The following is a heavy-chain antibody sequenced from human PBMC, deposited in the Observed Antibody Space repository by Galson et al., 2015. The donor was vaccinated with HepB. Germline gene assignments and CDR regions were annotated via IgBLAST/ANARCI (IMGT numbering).Heavy chain of an antibody. Sequence: SVKVSCKASGYTFTGYYMHWVRQAPGQGLEWMGRINPNSGGTNYAQKFQGRVTMTRDTSISTAYMELSRLRSDDTAVYYCARGEYYYDSSGYPADAFDIWGQGTMVTVSS. CDR1: GYTFTGYY. V-gene: IGHV1-2*06. CDR3: ARGEYYYDSSGYPADAFDI. CDR2: INPNSGGT. J-gene: IGHJ3*02. D-gene: IGHD3-22*01.